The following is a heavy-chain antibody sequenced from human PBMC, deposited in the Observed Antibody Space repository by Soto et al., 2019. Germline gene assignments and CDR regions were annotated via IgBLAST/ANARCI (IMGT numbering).Heavy chain of an antibody. CDR3: ARVGPYRSLSYYYGVDV. D-gene: IGHD1-26*01. J-gene: IGHJ6*02. CDR2: IIPIFGTA. Sequence: SVKVSCKASGGTFSSYAISWVRQAPGQGLEWMGGIIPIFGTAIYAQKFQGRVTITADESTSTAYMELSSLRSEDTAVYYCARVGPYRSLSYYYGVDVWGQGTTVTVSS. V-gene: IGHV1-69*13. CDR1: GGTFSSYA.